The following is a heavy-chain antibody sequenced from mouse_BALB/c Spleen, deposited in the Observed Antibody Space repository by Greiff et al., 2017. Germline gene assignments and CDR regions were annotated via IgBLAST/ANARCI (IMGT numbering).Heavy chain of an antibody. CDR3: ARWDYDGFAY. CDR1: GFTFSSYA. CDR2: ISSGGST. J-gene: IGHJ3*01. V-gene: IGHV5-6-5*01. D-gene: IGHD2-4*01. Sequence: EVKVEESGGGLVKPGGSLKLSCAASGFTFSSYAMSWVRQTPEKRLEWVASISSGGSTYYPDSVKGRFTISRDNARNILYLQMSSLKSEDTAMYYCARWDYDGFAYWGQGTLVTVSA.